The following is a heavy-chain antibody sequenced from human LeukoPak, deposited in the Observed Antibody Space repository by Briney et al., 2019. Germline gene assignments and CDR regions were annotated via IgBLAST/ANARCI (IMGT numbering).Heavy chain of an antibody. CDR2: IYTSGST. D-gene: IGHD1-1*01. CDR1: GGSISSGSYY. CDR3: ARDVTGTTYWFDP. J-gene: IGHJ5*02. V-gene: IGHV4-61*02. Sequence: SQTLSLTCTVSGGSISSGSYYWSWIRQPAGKGLEWIGRIYTSGSTNYNPSLKSRVTMSVDTSKNQFSLKLSSVTAADTAVYYCARDVTGTTYWFDPWGQGTLVTVSS.